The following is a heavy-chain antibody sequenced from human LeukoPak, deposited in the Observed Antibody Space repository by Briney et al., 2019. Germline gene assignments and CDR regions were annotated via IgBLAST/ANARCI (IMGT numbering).Heavy chain of an antibody. J-gene: IGHJ4*02. Sequence: SETLSLTCAVYGGSFSGYYWSWLRQPPGKGREWIGEINHSGSTNYNPSLKSRVTISVDTSKNQFSLKLSSVTAADTAVYYCARGPGEQQLVYRSDYWGQGTLVTVSS. V-gene: IGHV4-34*01. D-gene: IGHD6-13*01. CDR2: INHSGST. CDR1: GGSFSGYY. CDR3: ARGPGEQQLVYRSDY.